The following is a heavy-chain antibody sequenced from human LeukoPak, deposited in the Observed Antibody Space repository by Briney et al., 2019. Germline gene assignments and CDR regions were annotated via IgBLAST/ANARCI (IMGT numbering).Heavy chain of an antibody. V-gene: IGHV4-59*11. CDR1: SGSISSHY. J-gene: IGHJ4*02. CDR3: ARRSGVLDSRDSRYYFDH. Sequence: SETLSLTCIVSSGSISSHYWSWIRQTPGKGLEYIGYIYYSGSTDYNPSLKSRVTISLDTSKNQFSLNLSSVTAADTAVYYCARRSGVLDSRDSRYYFDHWGQGTLVTVSS. D-gene: IGHD3-22*01. CDR2: IYYSGST.